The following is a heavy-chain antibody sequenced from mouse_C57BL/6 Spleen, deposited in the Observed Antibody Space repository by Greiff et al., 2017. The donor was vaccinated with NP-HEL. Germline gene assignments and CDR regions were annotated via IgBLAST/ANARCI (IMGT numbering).Heavy chain of an antibody. CDR1: GYTFTSYW. Sequence: QVQLQQSGAELVKPGASVKLSCKASGYTFTSYWMHWVKQRPGQGLEWIGMIHPNSGSTNYNEKFKSKATLTVDKSSSTAYMQLSSLTSEDSAVYYCARPYYYAMDDWGKGTSVAVSS. V-gene: IGHV1-64*01. J-gene: IGHJ4*01. CDR3: ARPYYYAMDD. CDR2: IHPNSGST.